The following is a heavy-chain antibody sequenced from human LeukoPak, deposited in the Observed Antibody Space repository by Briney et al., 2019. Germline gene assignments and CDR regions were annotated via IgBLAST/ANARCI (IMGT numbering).Heavy chain of an antibody. CDR2: ISHDGSNK. CDR3: AGEESGISIFGVVIF. V-gene: IGHV3-30-3*01. D-gene: IGHD3-3*01. J-gene: IGHJ4*02. CDR1: GFTFSSYA. Sequence: QTGGSLRLSCEASGFTFSSYAMHWVRQAPGKGLEWVAIISHDGSNKYYADSVKGRFTISRDNSKNTLYLQMNSLGAEDTAVYYCAGEESGISIFGVVIFWGQGTLVTVSS.